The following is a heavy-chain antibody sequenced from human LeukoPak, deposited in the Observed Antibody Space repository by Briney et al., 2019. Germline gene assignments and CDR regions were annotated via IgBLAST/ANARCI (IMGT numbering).Heavy chain of an antibody. V-gene: IGHV4-59*02. CDR1: GGSVRTYY. CDR3: ASGYDRSGKHAFDI. Sequence: SETLSLTCTVSGGSVRTYYWSWIRQPPGKGLEWIGYVYYSGSTNYKSSLKSRVTLSVDTSKNQYSLKLSSVTAADTAVYYCASGYDRSGKHAFDIWGQGTMVTVSS. CDR2: VYYSGST. J-gene: IGHJ3*02. D-gene: IGHD3-22*01.